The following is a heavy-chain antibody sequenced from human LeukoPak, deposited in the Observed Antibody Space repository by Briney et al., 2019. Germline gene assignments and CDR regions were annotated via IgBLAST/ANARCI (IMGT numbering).Heavy chain of an antibody. CDR1: GYTFTNYG. CDR3: VRDYFCSGGTCDDCFDP. V-gene: IGHV1-18*01. J-gene: IGHJ5*02. Sequence: ASVKVSCKASGYTFTNYGISWVRQAPRQGLEWMAWISTYDHDTNYAQKFRGRVTMTTDTSTSTAYMELRSLGSDDTAVYYCVRDYFCSGGTCDDCFDPWGQGTLVTVSS. D-gene: IGHD2-15*01. CDR2: ISTYDHDT.